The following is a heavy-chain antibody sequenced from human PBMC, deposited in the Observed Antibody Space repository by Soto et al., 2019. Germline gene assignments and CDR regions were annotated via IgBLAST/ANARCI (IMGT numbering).Heavy chain of an antibody. CDR3: ARDLAYYDILTGYYTYYYYGMDV. D-gene: IGHD3-9*01. J-gene: IGHJ6*02. Sequence: QVQLVESGGGVVQPGRSLRLSCAASGFTFSSYGMHWVRQAPGKGLEWVAVIWYDGSNKYYADSVKGRFTISRDNSKNTLFLQMNSLRAEDTAVYYCARDLAYYDILTGYYTYYYYGMDVWGQGTTVTVSS. CDR1: GFTFSSYG. V-gene: IGHV3-33*01. CDR2: IWYDGSNK.